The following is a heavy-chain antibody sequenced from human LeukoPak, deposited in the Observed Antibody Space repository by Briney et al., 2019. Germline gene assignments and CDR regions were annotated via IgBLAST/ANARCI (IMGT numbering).Heavy chain of an antibody. J-gene: IGHJ4*02. CDR2: ISWDGGST. CDR1: GFTFDDYT. Sequence: GGSLRLSCAASGFTFDDYTMHWVRQAPGKGLEWASLISWDGGSTYYADSVKGRFTISRDNSKNSLYLQMSSLRTEDTALYYCSKARETYTFDYWGQGTLVTVSS. D-gene: IGHD1-1*01. CDR3: SKARETYTFDY. V-gene: IGHV3-43*01.